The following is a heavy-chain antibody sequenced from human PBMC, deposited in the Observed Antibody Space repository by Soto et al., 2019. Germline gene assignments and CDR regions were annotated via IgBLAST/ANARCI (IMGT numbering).Heavy chain of an antibody. CDR2: IYPGDSDS. J-gene: IGHJ6*03. V-gene: IGHV5-51*01. CDR3: ARALGDYDFWSGYYRYYYMDV. D-gene: IGHD3-3*01. Sequence: GESLKISCKGSGYSFTSYWIGWVRQMPGKGLEWMGIIYPGDSDSRYSPSFQGQVTISADKSISTAYLQWSSLKASDTAMYYCARALGDYDFWSGYYRYYYMDVWGKGTTVTVSS. CDR1: GYSFTSYW.